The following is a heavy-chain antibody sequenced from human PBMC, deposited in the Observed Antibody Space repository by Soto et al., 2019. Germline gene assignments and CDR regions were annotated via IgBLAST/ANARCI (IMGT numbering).Heavy chain of an antibody. CDR3: ARDNDSSGYRDAFDI. J-gene: IGHJ3*02. D-gene: IGHD3-22*01. CDR1: VFTFISYA. Sequence: PGWSLRLSCASPVFTFISYAMHWVRQAPGKGLEWVAVISYDGSNKYYADSVKGRFTISRDNSKNTLYLQMNSLRAEDTAVYYCARDNDSSGYRDAFDIWGQGTMVTVSS. V-gene: IGHV3-30-3*01. CDR2: ISYDGSNK.